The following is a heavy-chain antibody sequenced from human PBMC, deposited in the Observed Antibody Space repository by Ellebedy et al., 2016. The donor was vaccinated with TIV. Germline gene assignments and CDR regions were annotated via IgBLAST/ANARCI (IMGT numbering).Heavy chain of an antibody. V-gene: IGHV1-46*01. CDR3: ARDQSHSLNY. J-gene: IGHJ4*02. D-gene: IGHD2-21*01. CDR2: INPSSGST. CDR1: GYTFSNSF. Sequence: AASVKVSCKASGYTFSNSFVHWVRQAPGQGLEWMGIINPSSGSTTYAQKFQGRVTMTRDTSTSTVYMELSSLRSEDTAVYYCARDQSHSLNYWGQGTLVTVSS.